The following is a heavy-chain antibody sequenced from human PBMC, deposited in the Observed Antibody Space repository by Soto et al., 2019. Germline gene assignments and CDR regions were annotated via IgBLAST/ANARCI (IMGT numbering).Heavy chain of an antibody. Sequence: GGSLRLSCAASGFTFSSYWMSWVRQAPGKGLEWVANIKQDGSEKYYVDSVKGRFTISRDNAKNSLYLQMNSLRAEDTAVYYCARAPKTTRYYDFWSGYYSYYHYYMAVWGKGTSVTVSS. CDR3: ARAPKTTRYYDFWSGYYSYYHYYMAV. V-gene: IGHV3-7*01. CDR2: IKQDGSEK. CDR1: GFTFSSYW. D-gene: IGHD3-3*01. J-gene: IGHJ6*03.